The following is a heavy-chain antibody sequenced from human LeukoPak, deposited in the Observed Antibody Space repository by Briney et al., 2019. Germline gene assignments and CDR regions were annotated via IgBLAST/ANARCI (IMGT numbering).Heavy chain of an antibody. CDR1: GYTFTSYG. V-gene: IGHV1-18*01. Sequence: ASVKVSCKASGYTFTSYGISWVRQAPGQGLGWMGWISAYNGNTNYAQKLQGRVTLTRDMSTSTDYLELSSLRSEDTAVYYCARDNSVRDEAWWFNPWGQGTLVTVSS. CDR3: ARDNSVRDEAWWFNP. J-gene: IGHJ5*02. CDR2: ISAYNGNT. D-gene: IGHD5-24*01.